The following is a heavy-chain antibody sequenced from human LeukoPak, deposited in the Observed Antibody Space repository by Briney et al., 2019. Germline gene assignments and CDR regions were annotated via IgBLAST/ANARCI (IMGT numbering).Heavy chain of an antibody. J-gene: IGHJ4*02. CDR1: GYTFTGYY. V-gene: IGHV1-2*02. CDR3: ARDLMTTVVVMGY. Sequence: GASVKVSCKASGYTFTGYYMHWVRQAPGQGLEWMGWINPNSGGTNYAQKFQGRVTMTRDTSISTAYMELSRLRSDDTAVYYCARDLMTTVVVMGYWGQGTLVTVSS. D-gene: IGHD4-23*01. CDR2: INPNSGGT.